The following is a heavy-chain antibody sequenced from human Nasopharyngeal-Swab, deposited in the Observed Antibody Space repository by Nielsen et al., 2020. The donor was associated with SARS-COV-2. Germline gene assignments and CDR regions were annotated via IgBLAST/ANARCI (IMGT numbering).Heavy chain of an antibody. J-gene: IGHJ4*02. CDR1: GFTFDDYA. CDR2: ITWNSGGI. V-gene: IGHV3-9*01. CDR3: AKLGAQGAVADHFDS. D-gene: IGHD6-19*01. Sequence: GGSLRLSCAASGFTFDDYAMHWVRQAPGKGLEWVPGITWNSGGIGYADSVKGRFTISRDNAKNSLYLQMNSLRPEDTALYYCAKLGAQGAVADHFDSWGQGTLVTVSS.